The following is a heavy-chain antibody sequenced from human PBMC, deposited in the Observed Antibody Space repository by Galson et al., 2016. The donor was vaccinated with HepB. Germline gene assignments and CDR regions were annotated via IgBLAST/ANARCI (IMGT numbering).Heavy chain of an antibody. J-gene: IGHJ5*02. D-gene: IGHD2-21*02. CDR1: GFTFGAFA. Sequence: SLRLSCAASGFTFGAFALTWVRQAPGKGLEWVSGISVSHNAYYADSVKGRFTVSRDNLRNTLYLQMNTLTVEDTAVYYCAKVDCGDCLTGFGPWGQGTLVSVSS. CDR2: ISVSHNA. CDR3: AKVDCGDCLTGFGP. V-gene: IGHV3-23*01.